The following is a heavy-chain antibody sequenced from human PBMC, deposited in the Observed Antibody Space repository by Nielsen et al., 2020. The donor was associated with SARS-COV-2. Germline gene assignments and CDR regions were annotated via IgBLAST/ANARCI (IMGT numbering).Heavy chain of an antibody. J-gene: IGHJ4*02. CDR1: GYTFTGYY. V-gene: IGHV1-2*06. CDR3: ARAPRDGSGLFDY. CDR2: INPNSGGT. D-gene: IGHD3-10*01. Sequence: ASVKVSCKASGYTFTGYYMHWVRQAPGQGLEWMGRINPNSGGTNYAQKFQGRVTMTRDTSTSTVYMELSSLRFDDTAVYYCARAPRDGSGLFDYWGQGTLVTVSS.